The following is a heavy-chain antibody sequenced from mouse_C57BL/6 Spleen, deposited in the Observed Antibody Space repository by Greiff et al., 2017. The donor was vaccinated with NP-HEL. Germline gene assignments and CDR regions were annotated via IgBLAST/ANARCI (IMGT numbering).Heavy chain of an antibody. Sequence: EVKLVESGPGLVKPSQSLSLTCSVTGYSITSGYYWNWIRQFPGNKLEWMGYISYDGSNNYNPSLKNRISITRDTSKNQFFLKLNSVTTEDTATYYCARGITTVGYWGQGTTLTVSS. CDR2: ISYDGSN. CDR3: ARGITTVGY. J-gene: IGHJ2*01. CDR1: GYSITSGYY. V-gene: IGHV3-6*01. D-gene: IGHD1-1*01.